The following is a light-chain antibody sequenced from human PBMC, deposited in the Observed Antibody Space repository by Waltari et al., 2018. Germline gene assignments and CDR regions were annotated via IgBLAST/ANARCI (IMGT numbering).Light chain of an antibody. J-gene: IGKJ2*01. CDR2: GAS. V-gene: IGKV3-20*01. CDR1: QSVTSSY. Sequence: ARQSVTSSYLAWYQQKPGQAPRLLFYGASSRATGIPDRISGSGSGTDFTLTISRLEPEDFAVYYCQQYGSSPPNTFGQGTKLEIK. CDR3: QQYGSSPPNT.